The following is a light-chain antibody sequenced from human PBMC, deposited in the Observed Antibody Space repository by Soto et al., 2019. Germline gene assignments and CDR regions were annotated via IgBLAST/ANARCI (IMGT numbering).Light chain of an antibody. V-gene: IGKV1-5*01. CDR1: QSISSW. J-gene: IGKJ1*01. Sequence: DIQMTQPPSTLSASVGDRVTITCRASQSISSWLAWYQQKPGKAPKILIYDASSLESGVPSRFSGSGSGTEFTLTISSLQPDDLATYYCQQYNSYSQTFGQGTKVDIK. CDR3: QQYNSYSQT. CDR2: DAS.